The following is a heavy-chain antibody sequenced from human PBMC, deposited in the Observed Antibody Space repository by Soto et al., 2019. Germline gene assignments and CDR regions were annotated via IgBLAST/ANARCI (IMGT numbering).Heavy chain of an antibody. J-gene: IGHJ4*02. CDR1: SGSISSSNW. V-gene: IGHV4-4*02. CDR3: ARAIAAAGTGFDY. CDR2: IYHSGST. Sequence: SETLSLTCAVSSGSISSSNWWSWVRQPPGKGLEWIGEIYHSGSTNYNPSLKSRVTISVGKSKNQFSLKLSSVTAADTAVYYCARAIAAAGTGFDYWGQGTLVTVSS. D-gene: IGHD6-13*01.